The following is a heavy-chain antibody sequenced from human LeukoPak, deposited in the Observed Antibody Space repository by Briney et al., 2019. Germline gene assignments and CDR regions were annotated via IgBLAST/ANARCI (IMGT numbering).Heavy chain of an antibody. CDR1: GGSFSGYY. V-gene: IGHV4-34*01. CDR3: ARVRRSRLAELDY. J-gene: IGHJ4*02. CDR2: MNHSGNT. D-gene: IGHD1-14*01. Sequence: PSETLSLTCAVYGGSFSGYYWSWIRQPPGKGLEWIGEMNHSGNTYYNPSLKSRVTISVDTSKNQFSLKLSSVTAADTAVYYCARVRRSRLAELDYWGQGTLVTVSS.